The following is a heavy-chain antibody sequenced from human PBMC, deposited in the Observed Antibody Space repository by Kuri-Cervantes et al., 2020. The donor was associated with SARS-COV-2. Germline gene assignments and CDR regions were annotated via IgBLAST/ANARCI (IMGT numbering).Heavy chain of an antibody. Sequence: ETLSLTCAASGFLVSSNYMTWVRQAPGKGLEWVSVIYTGGTTRYADSVKGRFTISRDNAKNSLFLQMNSLRAEDTAVYYCAKDGKWSNQPYYDFWSLGLTGDYYYYYMDVWGKGTTVTVSS. D-gene: IGHD3-3*01. J-gene: IGHJ6*03. V-gene: IGHV3-53*01. CDR3: AKDGKWSNQPYYDFWSLGLTGDYYYYYMDV. CDR2: IYTGGTT. CDR1: GFLVSSNY.